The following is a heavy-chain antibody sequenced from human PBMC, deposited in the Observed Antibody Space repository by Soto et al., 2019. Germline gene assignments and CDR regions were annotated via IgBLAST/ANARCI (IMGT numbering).Heavy chain of an antibody. CDR2: ISGSGGST. CDR3: AKGELLWFGELLGY. D-gene: IGHD3-10*01. J-gene: IGHJ4*02. Sequence: EVQLLESGGGLVQPGGSLRLCCAASGFTFSSYAMSWVRQAPGKGLEWVSAISGSGGSTYYADSVKGRFTISRDNSKNTLYLQMNSLRAEDTAVYYCAKGELLWFGELLGYWGQGTLVTVSS. CDR1: GFTFSSYA. V-gene: IGHV3-23*01.